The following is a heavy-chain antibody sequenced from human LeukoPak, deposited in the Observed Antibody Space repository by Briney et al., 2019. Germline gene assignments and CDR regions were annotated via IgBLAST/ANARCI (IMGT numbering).Heavy chain of an antibody. Sequence: SQTLSLTCTVSGGSISSGGYYWSWIRQPPGKGLEWIGYIYHSGSTYYNPSLKSRVTISVDRSKNQFSLKLSSVTAADTAVYYCAREGDDFWSGYVYWGQGTLVTVSS. CDR1: GGSISSGGYY. CDR2: IYHSGST. J-gene: IGHJ4*02. CDR3: AREGDDFWSGYVY. V-gene: IGHV4-30-2*01. D-gene: IGHD3-3*01.